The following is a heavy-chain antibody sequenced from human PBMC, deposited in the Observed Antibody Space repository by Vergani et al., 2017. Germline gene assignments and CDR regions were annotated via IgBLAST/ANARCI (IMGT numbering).Heavy chain of an antibody. CDR1: GGSFSGYY. V-gene: IGHV4-34*01. CDR3: ARVIIGSLAARPHYYYYYMDV. D-gene: IGHD6-6*01. Sequence: QVQLQQWGAGLLKPSETLSLTCAVYGGSFSGYYWSWIRQPPGKGLEWIGEINHSGSTNYNPSLKSRVTISVDTSKNPFSLKLSSVTAADTAVYYCARVIIGSLAARPHYYYYYMDVWGKGTTVTVSS. J-gene: IGHJ6*03. CDR2: INHSGST.